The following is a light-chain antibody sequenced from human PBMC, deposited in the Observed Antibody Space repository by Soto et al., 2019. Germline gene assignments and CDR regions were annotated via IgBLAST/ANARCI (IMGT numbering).Light chain of an antibody. CDR3: NSYTSSNTYA. J-gene: IGLJ1*01. CDR1: SSDVGAHNF. Sequence: SALAQPASVSGSPGQAITISCSGSSSDVGAHNFVSWYQHHPGKAPKLMIYEVSNRPSGVSNRFSGSKSGNTASLTISGLQAEDEADYYCNSYTSSNTYAFGSGTKV. CDR2: EVS. V-gene: IGLV2-14*01.